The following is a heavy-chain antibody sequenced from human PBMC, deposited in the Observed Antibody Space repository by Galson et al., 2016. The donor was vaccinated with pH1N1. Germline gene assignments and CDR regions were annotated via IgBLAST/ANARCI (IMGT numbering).Heavy chain of an antibody. Sequence: QSGAEVKKPGESLKISCKGSGHKFTSSWIGWVRQMPGKGLEWMGIIYIGGSLIRYRPSFQGQITISADKSVNIVYLEWGSLKASDTAMYYCARQNDYGDYRGDAFDIWGQGTMVTVSS. V-gene: IGHV5-51*01. CDR1: GHKFTSSW. J-gene: IGHJ3*02. D-gene: IGHD4-17*01. CDR2: IYIGGSLI. CDR3: ARQNDYGDYRGDAFDI.